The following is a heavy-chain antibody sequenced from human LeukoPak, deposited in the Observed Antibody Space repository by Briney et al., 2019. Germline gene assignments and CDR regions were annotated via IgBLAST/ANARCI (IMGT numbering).Heavy chain of an antibody. CDR3: ARDRAWNYFDY. Sequence: GGSLRLPCAPSGFTFSRHGMHWVRQAPGKGLEWVAIISNDGSRKYYAHSVEGRFTISRDNSKNTLYLQMDSLRAEDTAVYYCARDRAWNYFDYWGQGTLVTVSS. CDR1: GFTFSRHG. D-gene: IGHD3-3*01. CDR2: ISNDGSRK. V-gene: IGHV3-30*03. J-gene: IGHJ4*02.